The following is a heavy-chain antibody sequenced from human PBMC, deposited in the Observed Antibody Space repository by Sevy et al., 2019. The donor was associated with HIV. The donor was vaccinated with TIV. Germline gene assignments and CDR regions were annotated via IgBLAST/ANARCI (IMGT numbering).Heavy chain of an antibody. D-gene: IGHD5-12*01. V-gene: IGHV1-18*01. Sequence: ASVKVSCKASGYTFTSYGISWVRQAPGQGLEWMGWISAYNGNTKYAQQLQGRVTMTTETSTNTAYMELRSLRSDDTAVYYCAKGSGYDYADSWGQGTLVTVSS. J-gene: IGHJ4*02. CDR3: AKGSGYDYADS. CDR2: ISAYNGNT. CDR1: GYTFTSYG.